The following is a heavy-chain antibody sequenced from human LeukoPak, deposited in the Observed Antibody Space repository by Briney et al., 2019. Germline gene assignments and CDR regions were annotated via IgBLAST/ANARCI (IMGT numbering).Heavy chain of an antibody. D-gene: IGHD3-22*01. CDR1: GGSISSGGYY. V-gene: IGHV4-31*03. Sequence: SETLSLTCTVSGGSISSGGYYWSWIRQHPGKGLEWIGYIYYSGSTYYNPSLKSRATISVDTSKNQFSLKLSSVTAADTAVYYCARDVMYYYDSGVSGFDPWGQGTLVTVSS. CDR3: ARDVMYYYDSGVSGFDP. CDR2: IYYSGST. J-gene: IGHJ5*02.